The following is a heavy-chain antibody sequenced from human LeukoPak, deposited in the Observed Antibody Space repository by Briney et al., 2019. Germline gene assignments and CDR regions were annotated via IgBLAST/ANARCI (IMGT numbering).Heavy chain of an antibody. CDR1: GGSISGYY. CDR2: IYYSGST. V-gene: IGHV4-59*01. J-gene: IGHJ4*02. CDR3: ARDRSLLWFGEPRGYFDY. D-gene: IGHD3-10*01. Sequence: PSETLSLTCTVSGGSISGYYWSWIRQPPGKGLEWIGYIYYSGSTNYNPSLKSRVTISVDTSKNQFSLKLSSVTAADTAVYYCARDRSLLWFGEPRGYFDYWGRGTLVTVSS.